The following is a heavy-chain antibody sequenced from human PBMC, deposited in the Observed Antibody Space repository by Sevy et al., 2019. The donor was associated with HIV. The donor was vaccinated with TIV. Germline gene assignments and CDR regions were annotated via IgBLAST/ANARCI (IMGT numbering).Heavy chain of an antibody. CDR3: ARAPSGSQGPGQYFHH. V-gene: IGHV1-18*01. Sequence: ASVKVSCKASGYTFPIYHITWVRQAPGQGLEWMGWITAYNGNTNYAQRLQGRVTMTTDTSTSTAYMELRSLRSADTAVYYCARAPSGSQGPGQYFHHWGQGALVTVSS. CDR1: GYTFPIYH. CDR2: ITAYNGNT. D-gene: IGHD1-26*01. J-gene: IGHJ1*01.